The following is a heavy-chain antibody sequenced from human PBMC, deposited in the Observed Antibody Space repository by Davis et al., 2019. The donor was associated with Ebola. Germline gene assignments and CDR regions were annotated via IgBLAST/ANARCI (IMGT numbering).Heavy chain of an antibody. CDR3: ARQPYDFWSGYYTGWFDP. D-gene: IGHD3-3*01. CDR2: IYHSGGA. Sequence: MPSETLSLTCGVSGGSISDYYWSWIRQPPGKGLEWIGEIYHSGGAYYNPSLKSRVTISVDTSKNQFSLKLSSVTAADTAVYYCARQPYDFWSGYYTGWFDPWGQGTLVTVSS. J-gene: IGHJ5*02. CDR1: GGSISDYY. V-gene: IGHV4-34*01.